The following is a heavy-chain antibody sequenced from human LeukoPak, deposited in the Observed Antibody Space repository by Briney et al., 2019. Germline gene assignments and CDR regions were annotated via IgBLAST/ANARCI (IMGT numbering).Heavy chain of an antibody. CDR2: ISSSSSYI. J-gene: IGHJ4*02. V-gene: IGHV3-21*01. CDR3: ARNYGSGSYYDY. D-gene: IGHD3-10*01. CDR1: GFTFSSYS. Sequence: PGGSLRLSCAASGFTFSSYSMNWVRQAPGKGLEWVSSISSSSSYIYYADSVKGRFTISRDNAKNSLYLQMNSLRAEDTVVYYCARNYGSGSYYDYWGQGTLVTVSS.